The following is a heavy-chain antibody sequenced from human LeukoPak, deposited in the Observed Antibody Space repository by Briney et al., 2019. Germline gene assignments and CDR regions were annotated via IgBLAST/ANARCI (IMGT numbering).Heavy chain of an antibody. CDR1: GFTFSSHW. Sequence: GGSLRLSCAASGFTFSSHWMHWVRQAPGKGLVCVARIKSDGTYRDYGDSVRGRFTISRDNAKDTLYLQMNSQRAEDTAVYYCVRDDRSYGVDYWGQGTPVTVSS. J-gene: IGHJ4*02. V-gene: IGHV3-74*01. D-gene: IGHD4-17*01. CDR2: IKSDGTYR. CDR3: VRDDRSYGVDY.